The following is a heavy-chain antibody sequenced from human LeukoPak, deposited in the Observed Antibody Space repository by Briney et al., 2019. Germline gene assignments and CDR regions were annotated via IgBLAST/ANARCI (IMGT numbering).Heavy chain of an antibody. V-gene: IGHV3-30*18. CDR2: IWYGGRNK. J-gene: IGHJ3*01. D-gene: IGHD1-14*01. CDR3: AKSRAPTADPDAFDV. Sequence: ERSLRLSCAASGITFSYYAMHWVRQAPGKGLEWVAVIWYGGRNKFYADSVKGRFTISRDNAKRSLYLQMNNLRPDDTALYYCAKSRAPTADPDAFDVWGQGTMVTVSS. CDR1: GITFSYYA.